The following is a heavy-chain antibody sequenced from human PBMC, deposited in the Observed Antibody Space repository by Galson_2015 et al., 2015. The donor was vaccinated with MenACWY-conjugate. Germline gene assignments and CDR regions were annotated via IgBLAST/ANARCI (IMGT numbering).Heavy chain of an antibody. V-gene: IGHV1-69*13. Sequence: SVKVSCKASGDSFNTYSFNWLRQAPGQGPEWLGGIIPVFHTTDYAQRFQGRLTITADESTSTVYMELSRLRSDDTAIYYCARPGGDYEQRTFFDYWGQGALVTVSS. CDR3: ARPGGDYEQRTFFDY. J-gene: IGHJ4*02. D-gene: IGHD4-17*01. CDR2: IIPVFHTT. CDR1: GDSFNTYS.